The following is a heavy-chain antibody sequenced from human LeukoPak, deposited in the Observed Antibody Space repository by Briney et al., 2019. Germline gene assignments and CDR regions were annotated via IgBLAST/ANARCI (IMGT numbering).Heavy chain of an antibody. CDR3: ARDLYSYVVTMVRGVFDY. D-gene: IGHD3-10*01. Sequence: GASVTVSCKASGYTFTGYYMHWVRQAPGQGLEWMGWINPNSGGTNYAQKFQGRVTMTRDTSISTAYMELSRLRSDDTAVYYCARDLYSYVVTMVRGVFDYWGQGTLVTVSS. CDR1: GYTFTGYY. J-gene: IGHJ4*02. CDR2: INPNSGGT. V-gene: IGHV1-2*02.